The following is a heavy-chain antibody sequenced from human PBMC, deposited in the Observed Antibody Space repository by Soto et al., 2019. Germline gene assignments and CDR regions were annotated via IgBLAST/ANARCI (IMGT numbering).Heavy chain of an antibody. D-gene: IGHD6-13*01. CDR3: VRDTMRAPAAATLAD. CDR2: ISVSGNII. J-gene: IGHJ4*02. Sequence: PGGSLRLSCAASGFTFSTYEFNWVRQAPGRGLEWISYISVSGNIIKYADSVKGRFTISRDNAENSLHLHMSSLRVDDTAVYFRVRDTMRAPAAATLADWGQGTQVAVSS. V-gene: IGHV3-48*03. CDR1: GFTFSTYE.